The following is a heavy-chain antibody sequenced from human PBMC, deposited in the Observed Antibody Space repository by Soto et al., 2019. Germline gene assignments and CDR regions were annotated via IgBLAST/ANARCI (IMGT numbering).Heavy chain of an antibody. J-gene: IGHJ4*02. Sequence: SSETLSLTCAVYCGSFSGYYWSWIRQPPGKGLEWIGEINHSGSTNYNPSLKSRVTISVDTSKNQFSLKLSSVTAADTAVYYCARGVRQDGVVIAFGIRYYLDYWGQGTLVTVSS. V-gene: IGHV4-34*01. CDR2: INHSGST. D-gene: IGHD3-3*01. CDR1: CGSFSGYY. CDR3: ARGVRQDGVVIAFGIRYYLDY.